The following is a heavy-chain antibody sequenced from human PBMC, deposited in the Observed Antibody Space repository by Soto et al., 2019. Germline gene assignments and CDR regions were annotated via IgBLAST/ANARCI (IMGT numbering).Heavy chain of an antibody. V-gene: IGHV1-69*13. Sequence: SVKVSCKASGGTFSSYAISWVRQAPGQGLEWMGGIIPIFGTANYAQKFQGRVTITADESTSTAYMELSSLRSEDTAVYYCARDHCNGGSCYSPPSYYGMDVWGQGTTVTVSS. CDR2: IIPIFGTA. CDR1: GGTFSSYA. J-gene: IGHJ6*02. D-gene: IGHD2-15*01. CDR3: ARDHCNGGSCYSPPSYYGMDV.